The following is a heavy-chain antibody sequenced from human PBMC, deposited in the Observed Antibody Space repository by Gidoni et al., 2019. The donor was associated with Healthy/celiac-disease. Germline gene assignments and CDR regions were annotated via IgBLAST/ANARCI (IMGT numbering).Heavy chain of an antibody. Sequence: QITLKESGPTLVKPTQTLTLTCTFSGFSLSTRGVGVGWIRQPPGKALEWLALIYWDDDKRYSPSLKSRLTITKDTSKNQVVLTMTNMDPVDTATYYCAHLVEMATIKPAYWFDPWGQGTLVTVSS. D-gene: IGHD5-12*01. CDR3: AHLVEMATIKPAYWFDP. CDR1: GFSLSTRGVG. CDR2: IYWDDDK. V-gene: IGHV2-5*02. J-gene: IGHJ5*02.